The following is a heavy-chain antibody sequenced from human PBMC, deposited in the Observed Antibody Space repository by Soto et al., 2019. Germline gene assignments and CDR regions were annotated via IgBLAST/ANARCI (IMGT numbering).Heavy chain of an antibody. CDR3: ARETDTFDV. CDR2: IWYDGNTE. V-gene: IGHV3-33*01. J-gene: IGHJ3*01. Sequence: QVQLVESGGGVVQPGTSLRLSCAASGFIFSNHFMHWVRQAPGKGLEWLAGIWYDGNTEFYAESLKGRLTISRDTSKNMLYMEISSLRAAATAIYYCARETDTFDVWGQGTMVIVS. CDR1: GFIFSNHF.